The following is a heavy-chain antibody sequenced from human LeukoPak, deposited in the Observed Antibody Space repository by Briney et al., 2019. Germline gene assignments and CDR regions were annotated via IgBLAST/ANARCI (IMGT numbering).Heavy chain of an antibody. J-gene: IGHJ1*01. D-gene: IGHD1-14*01. Sequence: GGSLRLSCAASGFTFSSYEMNWVRQAPGKGLEWVSYISSSGSTIYYADSVKGRFTISRDNSKNTVYLQMNSLRAEDTAVYYCTGDVYQHWGQGTLVTVSS. CDR3: TGDVYQH. V-gene: IGHV3-48*03. CDR1: GFTFSSYE. CDR2: ISSSGSTI.